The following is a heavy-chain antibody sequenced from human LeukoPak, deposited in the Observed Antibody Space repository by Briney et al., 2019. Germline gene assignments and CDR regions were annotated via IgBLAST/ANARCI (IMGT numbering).Heavy chain of an antibody. Sequence: SETLSLTCAVYGGSFSGYYWSWIRQPPGKGLEWIGEINHSGSTNYNPSLKSRVTISVDTSKNQFSLKLSSVTAADTAAYYCARDGGVWGIITYYFDYWGQGTLVTVSS. CDR2: INHSGST. CDR3: ARDGGVWGIITYYFDY. CDR1: GGSFSGYY. J-gene: IGHJ4*02. V-gene: IGHV4-34*01. D-gene: IGHD3-16*01.